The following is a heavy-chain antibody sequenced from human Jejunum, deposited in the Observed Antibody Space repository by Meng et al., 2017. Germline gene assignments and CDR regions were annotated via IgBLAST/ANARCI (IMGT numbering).Heavy chain of an antibody. CDR1: GFTFSSTY. CDR3: ARGSFGQQIDY. J-gene: IGHJ4*02. V-gene: IGHV3-53*02. CDR2: FYPGGDI. D-gene: IGHD1/OR15-1a*01. Sequence: VLLVETGGALIQPGGSLRLSCAASGFTFSSTYMTWVRQAPGKGLEWVSTFYPGGDIYYADPVKGRFTISRDNSKNTLSLQMSSLRADDTAVYYCARGSFGQQIDYWGQGTLVTVSS.